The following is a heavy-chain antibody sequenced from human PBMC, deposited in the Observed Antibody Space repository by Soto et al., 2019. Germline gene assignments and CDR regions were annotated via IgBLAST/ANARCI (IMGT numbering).Heavy chain of an antibody. Sequence: QVQLVQSGAEVKKPRASVKVSCKASGYTFTGYYMHWVRQAPGQGLEWMGWINPNSGGTKYAKKFQGWVTMTRDTSISTAYMELRRLRSDDTAVYFCARDIGSGPQYYFDYWGQGTLVTVSS. J-gene: IGHJ4*02. CDR2: INPNSGGT. CDR3: ARDIGSGPQYYFDY. CDR1: GYTFTGYY. D-gene: IGHD6-19*01. V-gene: IGHV1-2*04.